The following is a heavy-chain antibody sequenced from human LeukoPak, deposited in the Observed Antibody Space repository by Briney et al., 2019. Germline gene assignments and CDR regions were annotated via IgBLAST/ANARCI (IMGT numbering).Heavy chain of an antibody. V-gene: IGHV1-69*13. CDR3: AREWGGFFDY. Sequence: ASVKVSCKASGYTFTSHSMHWVRQAPGQGLEWMGGIIPIFGTANYAQKFQGRVTITADESTSTAYMELSSLRSEDTAVYYCAREWGGFFDYWGQGTLVTVSS. D-gene: IGHD3-3*01. CDR1: GYTFTSHS. J-gene: IGHJ4*02. CDR2: IIPIFGTA.